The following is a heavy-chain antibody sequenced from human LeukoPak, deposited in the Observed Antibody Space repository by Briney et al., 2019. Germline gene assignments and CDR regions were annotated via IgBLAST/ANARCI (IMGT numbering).Heavy chain of an antibody. V-gene: IGHV4-59*01. J-gene: IGHJ4*02. D-gene: IGHD2/OR15-2a*01. CDR2: IYYSGST. Sequence: WETLSLTCTVSGGSISSYYWSWIRQPPGKGLEWIGYIYYSGSTNYNPSLKSRVTISVDTSKNQFSLKLSSVTAADTAVYYCARTYYMGYFDYWGQGTLVTVSS. CDR1: GGSISSYY. CDR3: ARTYYMGYFDY.